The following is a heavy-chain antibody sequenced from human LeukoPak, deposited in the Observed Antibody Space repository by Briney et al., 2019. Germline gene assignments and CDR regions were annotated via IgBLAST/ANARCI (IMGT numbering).Heavy chain of an antibody. Sequence: GSLRLSCAASGFIVSHNYMSWVRQAPGKGLESVSLIYSGGSTYYADSVKGRFTISRDNSKNTLYLQMNNLRAEDAAVYYCARPHCGGGSCYLDYWGQGTLVTVSS. J-gene: IGHJ4*02. CDR2: IYSGGST. CDR1: GFIVSHNY. CDR3: ARPHCGGGSCYLDY. D-gene: IGHD2-15*01. V-gene: IGHV3-53*01.